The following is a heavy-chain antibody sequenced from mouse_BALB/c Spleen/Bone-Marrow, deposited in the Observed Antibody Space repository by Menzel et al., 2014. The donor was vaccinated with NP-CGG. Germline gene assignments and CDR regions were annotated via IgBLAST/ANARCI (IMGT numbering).Heavy chain of an antibody. V-gene: IGHV1S137*01. CDR1: GYTFTDYA. D-gene: IGHD2-14*01. CDR2: ISGYYGDA. CDR3: ARSGKVRNAMDY. J-gene: IGHJ4*01. Sequence: QVHVKQSGAELVRPGVSVKISCKGSGYTFTDYAIHWVKQSHAKSLEWIGLISGYYGDAIYNQKFKGKATMTVDKSSSTAYMDLARPTSEDSAIYYCARSGKVRNAMDYWGQGTSVTVSS.